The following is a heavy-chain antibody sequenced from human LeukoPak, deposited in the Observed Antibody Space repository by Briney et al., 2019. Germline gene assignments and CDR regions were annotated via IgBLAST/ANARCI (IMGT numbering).Heavy chain of an antibody. Sequence: GGSLRLSCGASEFSFSTHTMTWVRQAPGKGLEWVASISFSSSSIYYADSVKGRFTISRDNAQNSLYLQMNSLRAEDTAVYYCARDLRWMGGPGYWGQGTLVTVSS. CDR3: ARDLRWMGGPGY. V-gene: IGHV3-21*01. CDR1: EFSFSTHT. CDR2: ISFSSSSI. D-gene: IGHD1-26*01. J-gene: IGHJ4*02.